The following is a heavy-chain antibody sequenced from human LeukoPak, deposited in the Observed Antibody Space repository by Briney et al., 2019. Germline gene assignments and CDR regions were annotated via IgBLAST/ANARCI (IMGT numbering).Heavy chain of an antibody. V-gene: IGHV3-23*01. D-gene: IGHD3-3*01. J-gene: IGHJ4*02. CDR1: GFTFSSYA. CDR2: ISGSGGST. Sequence: QPGGSLRLSCAASGFTFSSYAMSWVRQAPGKGLEWVSAISGSGGSTYYADSVKGRFTISSDNSKNTLYLQMNSLRAEDTAVYYCATSTYYDFWSGYYTVDYWGQGTLVTVSS. CDR3: ATSTYYDFWSGYYTVDY.